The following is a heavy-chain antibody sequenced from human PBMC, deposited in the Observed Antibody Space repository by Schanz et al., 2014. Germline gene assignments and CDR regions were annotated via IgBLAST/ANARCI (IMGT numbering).Heavy chain of an antibody. CDR1: GFTFRGYA. V-gene: IGHV3-23*04. CDR3: AASSGWHPSTDY. CDR2: ISGSGGNT. Sequence: EVQLVESGGGLVQPGGSLRLSCAASGFTFRGYAMSWVRQAPGRGLEWVSIISGSGGNTYYADAVRGRFTISRDNAKSSLYLQMNSLRVEDTAVYYCAASSGWHPSTDYWGQGTLVTVSS. D-gene: IGHD6-19*01. J-gene: IGHJ4*02.